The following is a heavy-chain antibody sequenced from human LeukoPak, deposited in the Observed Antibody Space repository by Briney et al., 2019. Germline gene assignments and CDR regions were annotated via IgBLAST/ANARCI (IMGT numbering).Heavy chain of an antibody. V-gene: IGHV4-39*01. J-gene: IGHJ4*02. D-gene: IGHD3-22*01. CDR3: ARNFREISSGYYYPLDY. Sequence: SETLSLTCTVSGGSISSSSYYWGWIRQPPGKGLEWIGSIYYSGSTYYNPSLKSRVTISVDTSKNQFSLKLSSVTAADTAVYYCARNFREISSGYYYPLDYWGQGTPVTVSS. CDR2: IYYSGST. CDR1: GGSISSSSYY.